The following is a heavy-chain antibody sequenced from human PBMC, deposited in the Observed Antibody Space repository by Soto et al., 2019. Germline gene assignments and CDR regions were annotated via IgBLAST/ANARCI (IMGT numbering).Heavy chain of an antibody. J-gene: IGHJ6*02. CDR3: AKNGQPPYYYYGLDH. Sequence: ASVKVSCKASGYTFTRYGISWVRQAPGQGLEWMGWISGYNGDTNYAQKFQGRVSMTIDTSTTTAYMELRSLTSDDTAVYYCAKNGQPPYYYYGLDHWG. CDR2: ISGYNGDT. D-gene: IGHD2-8*01. CDR1: GYTFTRYG. V-gene: IGHV1-18*01.